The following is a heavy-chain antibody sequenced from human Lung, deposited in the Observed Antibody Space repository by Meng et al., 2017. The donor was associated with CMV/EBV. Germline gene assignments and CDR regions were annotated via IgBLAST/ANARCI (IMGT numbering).Heavy chain of an antibody. CDR3: AKDIGGSAGYGMDV. CDR1: GFTFDDYA. Sequence: GGSXRLXXAASGFTFDDYAMHWVRQAPGKGLEWVSGISWNSGSIGYADSVKGRFTISRDNAKNSLYLQMNSLRAEDTALYYCAKDIGGSAGYGMDVWGQGXTVTVSS. J-gene: IGHJ6*02. CDR2: ISWNSGSI. V-gene: IGHV3-9*01.